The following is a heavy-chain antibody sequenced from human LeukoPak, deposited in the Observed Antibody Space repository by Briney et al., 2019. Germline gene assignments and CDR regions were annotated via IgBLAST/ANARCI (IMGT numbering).Heavy chain of an antibody. J-gene: IGHJ6*02. Sequence: GGSLRLSCAASGFTFRSYEMTWVRQAPGRGLEWLSYISPSGSTMSYADSVKGRFTISRDSAKNSLYLQMDSLRAEDMAVYYCARLSYFGSTVYGMDVWGQGTTVTVSS. CDR1: GFTFRSYE. CDR3: ARLSYFGSTVYGMDV. D-gene: IGHD3-10*01. CDR2: ISPSGSTM. V-gene: IGHV3-48*03.